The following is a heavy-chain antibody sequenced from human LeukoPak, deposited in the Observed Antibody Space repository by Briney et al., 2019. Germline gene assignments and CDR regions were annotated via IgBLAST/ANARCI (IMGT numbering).Heavy chain of an antibody. J-gene: IGHJ4*02. CDR2: ISYDGSNK. D-gene: IGHD3-9*01. Sequence: GGSLRLSCAASGFTFSSYAMHWVRQAPGKGLEWVAVISYDGSNKHYADSVKGRFTISRDNSKNTLYLQMNSLRAEDTAVYFCARDARYYDILTGYPLFDYWGQGTLVTVSS. CDR3: ARDARYYDILTGYPLFDY. CDR1: GFTFSSYA. V-gene: IGHV3-30-3*01.